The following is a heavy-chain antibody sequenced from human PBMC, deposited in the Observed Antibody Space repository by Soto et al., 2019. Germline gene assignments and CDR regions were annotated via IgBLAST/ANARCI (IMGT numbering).Heavy chain of an antibody. V-gene: IGHV3-48*02. CDR3: ARDSGTAGADDS. D-gene: IGHD6-13*01. CDR2: ISSSTSTI. CDR1: GFTFSSYS. Sequence: EVQLVESGGGLVQPGGSLRLSCAASGFTFSSYSMTWVRQAPGKGLEWVSYISSSTSTIYYADSVKGRFTISRDNAKNSLYLPMNSLRDEETAVYYCARDSGTAGADDSWGQGTLVSVSS. J-gene: IGHJ4*02.